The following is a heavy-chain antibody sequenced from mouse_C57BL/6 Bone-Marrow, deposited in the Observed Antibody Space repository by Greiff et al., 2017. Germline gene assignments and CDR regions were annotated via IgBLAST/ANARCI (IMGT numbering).Heavy chain of an antibody. CDR2: ISDGGSYT. CDR3: ARDLNWKFAY. Sequence: EVQLVESGGGLVKPGGSLKLSCAASGFTFSSYAMSWVRQTPEKRLEWVATISDGGSYTYYPDNVKGRFTISRDNAKNNLYLQMSHLKSEDTAMYYCARDLNWKFAYWGQGTLVTVSA. V-gene: IGHV5-4*01. J-gene: IGHJ3*01. CDR1: GFTFSSYA. D-gene: IGHD4-1*01.